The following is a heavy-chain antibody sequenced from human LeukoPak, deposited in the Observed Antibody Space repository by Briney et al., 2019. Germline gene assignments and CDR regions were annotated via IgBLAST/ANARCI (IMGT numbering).Heavy chain of an antibody. J-gene: IGHJ4*02. CDR1: GFIFTNYF. V-gene: IGHV3-7*01. CDR3: ATDRGWRTSGYYLYYFEY. CDR2: IKHDGSEK. D-gene: IGHD3-3*01. Sequence: GGSLRLSCAASGFIFTNYFMSWARQAPGKGLEWVASIKHDGSEKYYVDSVRGRFTISRDNTMNSLYLQMSSLRAEDTAVYYCATDRGWRTSGYYLYYFEYWGQGTLVTYSS.